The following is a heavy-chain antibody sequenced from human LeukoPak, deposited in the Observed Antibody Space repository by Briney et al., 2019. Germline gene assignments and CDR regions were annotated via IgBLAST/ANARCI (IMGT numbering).Heavy chain of an antibody. D-gene: IGHD3-10*01. CDR2: IKQDGSEK. J-gene: IGHJ6*02. Sequence: GGSLRLPCAASGFTFSSYWMTWVRQAPGKGLEWVANIKQDGSEKYYVDSVKGRFTSSRDNAKNSLYLQMNSLRAEDTAMYYCARDRRGLGMDVWGQGTTVTVSS. CDR1: GFTFSSYW. CDR3: ARDRRGLGMDV. V-gene: IGHV3-7*03.